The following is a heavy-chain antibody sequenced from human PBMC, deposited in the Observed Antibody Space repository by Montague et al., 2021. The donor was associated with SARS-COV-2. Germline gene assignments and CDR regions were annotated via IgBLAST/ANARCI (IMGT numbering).Heavy chain of an antibody. J-gene: IGHJ4*02. CDR2: IYHSGST. CDR1: GGAISSSNW. D-gene: IGHD3-10*01. Sequence: SETLSLTCAVSGGAISSSNWWSWVRQPPGRGLEWSGGIYHSGSTNYNPSLKSRGTISVNKSKNKFSLKLSSVTAADTAVYYCTMVRGVIREWGQGTLVTVSS. CDR3: TMVRGVIRE. V-gene: IGHV4-4*02.